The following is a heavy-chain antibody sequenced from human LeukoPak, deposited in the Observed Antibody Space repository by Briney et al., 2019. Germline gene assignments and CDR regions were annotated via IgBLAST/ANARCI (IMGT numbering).Heavy chain of an antibody. Sequence: SETLSLTCTVSGGSISSSSYYWGWIRQPPGKGLEWIGSIYYSGSTYYNPSLKSRVTISVDTSKNQFSLKLSSVTAADTAVYYCARQLVVVAAPFDYWGQGTLVTVSS. CDR2: IYYSGST. CDR3: ARQLVVVAAPFDY. D-gene: IGHD2-15*01. J-gene: IGHJ4*02. CDR1: GGSISSSSYY. V-gene: IGHV4-39*01.